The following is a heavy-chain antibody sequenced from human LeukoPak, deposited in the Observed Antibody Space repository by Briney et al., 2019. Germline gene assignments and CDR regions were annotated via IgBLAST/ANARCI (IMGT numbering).Heavy chain of an antibody. V-gene: IGHV3-53*01. D-gene: IGHD4-23*01. CDR1: GFTVSSNY. Sequence: GGSLRLSCAASGFTVSSNYMSWVRQAPGKGLEWVSVIYSGGSTYYAGSVRGRFTISRDNSKNTLYLQMNSLRAEDTAVYYCARAEEDYGGALYFDYWGQGTLVTVSS. CDR3: ARAEEDYGGALYFDY. J-gene: IGHJ4*02. CDR2: IYSGGST.